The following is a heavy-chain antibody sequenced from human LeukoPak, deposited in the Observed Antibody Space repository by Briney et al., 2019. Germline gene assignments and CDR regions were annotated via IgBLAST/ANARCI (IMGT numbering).Heavy chain of an antibody. Sequence: ASVKVSCKASGYTFTGYYMHWVRQAPGQGLEWMGWINPNSGGTNYAQKFQGRVTMTRDTSISTAYMELNRLRSDDTAVYYCARGSYDSSDFEYFHHWGQGTLVTVSS. V-gene: IGHV1-2*02. D-gene: IGHD3-22*01. J-gene: IGHJ1*01. CDR3: ARGSYDSSDFEYFHH. CDR1: GYTFTGYY. CDR2: INPNSGGT.